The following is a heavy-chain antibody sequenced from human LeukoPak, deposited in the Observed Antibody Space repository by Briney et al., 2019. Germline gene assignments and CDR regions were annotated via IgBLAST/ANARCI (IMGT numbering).Heavy chain of an antibody. V-gene: IGHV3-21*01. D-gene: IGHD5-12*01. CDR1: GFTFSSYS. J-gene: IGHJ4*02. CDR3: ARDPWDIVATGADY. Sequence: PGGSLRLSCAASGFTFSSYSMNWVRQAPGKGLEWVSSISSSSSYIFYADSVKGRFTISRDNAKNSLYLQMNSLRAEDTAVYYCARDPWDIVATGADYWGQGTLVTVSS. CDR2: ISSSSSYI.